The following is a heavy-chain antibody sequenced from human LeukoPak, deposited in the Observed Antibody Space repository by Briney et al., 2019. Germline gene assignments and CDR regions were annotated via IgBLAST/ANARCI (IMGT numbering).Heavy chain of an antibody. CDR2: IKQDGSEI. CDR1: GFNYNSFW. V-gene: IGHV3-7*04. D-gene: IGHD3-10*01. J-gene: IGHJ4*02. Sequence: GGSLRLSCAASGFNYNSFWMSWVRQAPGKGLECVANIKQDGSEIYFVDSVKGRFTISRDNARSSLFLQMSNLRGEDTAVYYCARARYGSGGYFFDFWGQGTLVTVSP. CDR3: ARARYGSGGYFFDF.